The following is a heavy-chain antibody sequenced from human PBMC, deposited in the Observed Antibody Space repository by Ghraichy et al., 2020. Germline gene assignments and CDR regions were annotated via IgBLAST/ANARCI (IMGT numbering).Heavy chain of an antibody. J-gene: IGHJ4*02. D-gene: IGHD1-26*01. CDR1: GGSISSGGYY. CDR3: ARGGSYYPLDY. Sequence: SETLSLTCTVSGGSISSGGYYWSWIRQHPGKGLEWIGYMYYSGSTYSNPSLKSRVTISVDTSKNQFSLKLSSLTAADTAVYYCARGGSYYPLDYWGQGTLVTVSS. V-gene: IGHV4-31*03. CDR2: MYYSGST.